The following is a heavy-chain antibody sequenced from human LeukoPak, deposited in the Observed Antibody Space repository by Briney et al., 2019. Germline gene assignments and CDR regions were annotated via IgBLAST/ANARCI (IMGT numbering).Heavy chain of an antibody. CDR1: GGSISSSNW. Sequence: PSGTLSLTCAVSGGSISSSNWWSWVRQPPGKGLEWIGEINHSGSTNYNPSLKSRVTISVDTSKNQFSLKLSSVTAADTAVYYCARRGRGYSYGPYYFDYWGQGTLVTVSS. D-gene: IGHD5-18*01. V-gene: IGHV4-4*02. J-gene: IGHJ4*02. CDR3: ARRGRGYSYGPYYFDY. CDR2: INHSGST.